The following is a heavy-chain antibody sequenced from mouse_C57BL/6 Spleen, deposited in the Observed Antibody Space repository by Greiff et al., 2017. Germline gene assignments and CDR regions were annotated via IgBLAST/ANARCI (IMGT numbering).Heavy chain of an antibody. CDR1: GYTFTSYW. Sequence: QVQLQQPGAELVKPGASVKLSCKASGYTFTSYWMQWVKQRPGQGLEWIGEIDPSDSYTNYNQKFKGKATLTVDTSSSTAYMQLSSLTSEDSAVYYCARGYDGFYWGQGTTLTVSS. CDR3: ARGYDGFY. J-gene: IGHJ2*01. CDR2: IDPSDSYT. V-gene: IGHV1-50*01. D-gene: IGHD2-3*01.